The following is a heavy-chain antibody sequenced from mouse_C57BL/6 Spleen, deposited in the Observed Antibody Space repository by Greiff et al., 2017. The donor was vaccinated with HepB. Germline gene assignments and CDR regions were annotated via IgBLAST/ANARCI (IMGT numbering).Heavy chain of an antibody. CDR1: GYAFSSSW. V-gene: IGHV1-82*01. D-gene: IGHD6-1*01. Sequence: QVQLKESGPELVKPGASVKISCKASGYAFSSSWMNWVKQRPGKGLEWIGRIYPGDGDTNYNGKFKGKATLTADKSSSTAYMQLSSLTSEDSAVYFCARGQGMAYWGQGTLVTVSA. J-gene: IGHJ3*01. CDR3: ARGQGMAY. CDR2: IYPGDGDT.